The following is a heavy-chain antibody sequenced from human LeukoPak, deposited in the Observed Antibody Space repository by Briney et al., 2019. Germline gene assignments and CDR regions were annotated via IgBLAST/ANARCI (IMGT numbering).Heavy chain of an antibody. CDR3: ARAPAAGPRYYYGMDV. V-gene: IGHV4-59*01. D-gene: IGHD6-13*01. Sequence: SETLSLTCTVSGGSISGYYWSWIRQPPGKGLEWIGYIYYSGSTNYNPSLKSRVTISVDTSKNQFSPKLSSVTAADTAVYYCARAPAAGPRYYYGMDVWGKGTTVTVSS. CDR1: GGSISGYY. J-gene: IGHJ6*04. CDR2: IYYSGST.